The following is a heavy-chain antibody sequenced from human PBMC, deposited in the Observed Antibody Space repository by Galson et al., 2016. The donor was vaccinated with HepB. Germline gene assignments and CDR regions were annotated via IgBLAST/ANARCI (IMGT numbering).Heavy chain of an antibody. Sequence: SLRLSCAASGFTFRTYNMNWVRQAPGKGPEWISFISSRGNTIYYADSVRGRFTISRDDAKNSLYLQMNSLRDADTAVYYCATGAPDVVVIPTKYYFDYWGQGSLVTVSS. J-gene: IGHJ4*02. CDR1: GFTFRTYN. CDR2: ISSRGNTI. V-gene: IGHV3-48*02. CDR3: ATGAPDVVVIPTKYYFDY. D-gene: IGHD2-21*01.